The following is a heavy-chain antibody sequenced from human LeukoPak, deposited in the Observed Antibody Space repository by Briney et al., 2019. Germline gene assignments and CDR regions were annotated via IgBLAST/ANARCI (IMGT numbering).Heavy chain of an antibody. D-gene: IGHD3-16*01. CDR3: ARDILRWGGWFDT. CDR1: GYTFTNYA. J-gene: IGHJ5*02. Sequence: ASVKVSCKASGYTFTNYAIHWVRQAPGQRLEWMGLINGDKGNTRYSQKFQGRVTITRDTSAATAYMDLSSLRSEDTAVYYCARDILRWGGWFDTWGQGTLVTVSS. CDR2: INGDKGNT. V-gene: IGHV1-3*01.